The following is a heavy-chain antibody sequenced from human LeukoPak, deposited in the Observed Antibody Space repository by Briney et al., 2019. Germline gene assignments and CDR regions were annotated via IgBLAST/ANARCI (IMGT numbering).Heavy chain of an antibody. Sequence: GASVKVSCKASGYTFTSYGIIWVRQAPGQGLEWMGWISAYNSNTHYAQKLQGRVTMTTDTSTSTAYMEVRSLRSDDTAVYYCAREVGRGFDYWGQGTLVTVSS. V-gene: IGHV1-18*01. J-gene: IGHJ4*02. CDR2: ISAYNSNT. CDR3: AREVGRGFDY. CDR1: GYTFTSYG. D-gene: IGHD1-26*01.